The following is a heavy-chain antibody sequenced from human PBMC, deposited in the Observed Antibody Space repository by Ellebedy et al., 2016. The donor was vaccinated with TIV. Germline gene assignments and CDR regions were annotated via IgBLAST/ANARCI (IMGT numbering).Heavy chain of an antibody. Sequence: SGPTLVKPTQTLTLTCTFSGFSLSTSGMCVSWIRQPPGKGLEWIGSIYYSGSTYYNPSLKSRVTVSVDTSKNQFSLKLSSVTAADTAVYYCARGLAGPRRVLDYWGQGTLVTVSS. CDR2: IYYSGST. CDR3: ARGLAGPRRVLDY. CDR1: GFSLSTSGMC. V-gene: IGHV4-39*07. J-gene: IGHJ4*02. D-gene: IGHD3-10*01.